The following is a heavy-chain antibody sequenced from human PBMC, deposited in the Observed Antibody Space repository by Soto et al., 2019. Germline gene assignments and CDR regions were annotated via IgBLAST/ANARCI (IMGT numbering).Heavy chain of an antibody. Sequence: QVQLQESGPGLVKPSQTLSLTCTVSGGSISSGDYYWSWIRQPPGKGLEWIGYIYYSGSTYYNPSLKSRLTMSVDTSKNQFSLKLSSVTAADTAVYYCARDSGPGIAARYFDYWGQGTLVTVSS. D-gene: IGHD6-13*01. CDR1: GGSISSGDYY. V-gene: IGHV4-30-4*01. J-gene: IGHJ4*02. CDR3: ARDSGPGIAARYFDY. CDR2: IYYSGST.